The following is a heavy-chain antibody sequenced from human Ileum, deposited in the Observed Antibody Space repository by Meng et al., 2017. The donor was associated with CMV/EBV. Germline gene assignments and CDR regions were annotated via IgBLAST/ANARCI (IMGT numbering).Heavy chain of an antibody. CDR2: IYPDDSDI. D-gene: IGHD1-14*01. V-gene: IGHV5-51*01. J-gene: IGHJ4*02. Sequence: GESLKISCKSSGYDFSSYWIAWLRQLPGNALEGIGIIYPDDSDIKYSPSFPVQVAISADQSINTAYLYWNSLKASDTDMYYCVRTHYHLPIEIDYWGQGAQVTVSS. CDR3: VRTHYHLPIEIDY. CDR1: GYDFSSYW.